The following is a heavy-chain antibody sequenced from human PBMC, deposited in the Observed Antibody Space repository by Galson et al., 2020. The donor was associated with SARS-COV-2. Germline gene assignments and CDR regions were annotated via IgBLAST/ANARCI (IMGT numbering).Heavy chain of an antibody. J-gene: IGHJ4*02. CDR2: IVGANGAT. Sequence: SVKVSCKTSGFTFIGSAIQWVRQARGQRLEWIGWIVGANGATRYAQKFQERVTISRDMSTSTAYMGLNSLRSEDTAVYYCAAIMGATTASYWGQGTLVTVSS. D-gene: IGHD1-26*01. CDR3: AAIMGATTASY. V-gene: IGHV1-58*02. CDR1: GFTFIGSA.